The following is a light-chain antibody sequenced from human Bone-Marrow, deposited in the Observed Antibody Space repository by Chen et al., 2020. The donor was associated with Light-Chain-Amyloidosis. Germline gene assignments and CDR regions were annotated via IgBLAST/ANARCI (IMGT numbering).Light chain of an antibody. V-gene: IGLV3-21*02. CDR1: NIGSKS. CDR2: DDS. Sequence: SYVLTQPHSVSVSQGRTATITCGGKNIGSKSVHWYQQKPGQAPVLVVYDDSDRRSGIPERFSGSNSGNTATLTISRVEAGDEADYYCQVWDSGSHHYVFGTGTNVTVL. J-gene: IGLJ1*01. CDR3: QVWDSGSHHYV.